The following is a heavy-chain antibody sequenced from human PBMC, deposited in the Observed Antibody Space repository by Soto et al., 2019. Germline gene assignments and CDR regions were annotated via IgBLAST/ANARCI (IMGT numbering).Heavy chain of an antibody. CDR3: ARPTAVAGTFHH. CDR1: VYSFTGYW. Sequence: PGESLKISCKGSVYSFTGYWIAWVRQMPGKGPEYMGIIYPGDSDTRYSPSFEGRVTISADKSISTAYLQWNSLKASDTGMYYCARPTAVAGTFHHWGQGTLVTVSS. D-gene: IGHD6-19*01. J-gene: IGHJ1*01. V-gene: IGHV5-51*01. CDR2: IYPGDSDT.